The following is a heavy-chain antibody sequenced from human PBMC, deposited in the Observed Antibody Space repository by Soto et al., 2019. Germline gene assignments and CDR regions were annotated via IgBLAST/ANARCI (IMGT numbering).Heavy chain of an antibody. J-gene: IGHJ5*02. CDR3: ARQIHYDILTGPLWFDP. CDR1: GGSISSYY. CDR2: IYYSGST. D-gene: IGHD3-9*01. Sequence: PSETLSLTCTVSGGSISSYYWSWIRQPPGKGLEWIGYIYYSGSTNYNPSLKSRVTISVDTSKNQFPLKLSSATAADTAVYYCARQIHYDILTGPLWFDPWGQGTLVTVSS. V-gene: IGHV4-59*01.